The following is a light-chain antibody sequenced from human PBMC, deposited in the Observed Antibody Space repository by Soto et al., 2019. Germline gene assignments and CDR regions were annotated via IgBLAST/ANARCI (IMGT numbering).Light chain of an antibody. Sequence: QSALPQPRSVSGSPGQSVTISCTGTSSDVGGYHYVSWYQQHPGKAPKLMIYDVSKRPSGVPDRFSGSKSGNTASLTISGLQAEDEADYYCCSYAGSNTSVFGTGTKVTVL. CDR3: CSYAGSNTSV. CDR1: SSDVGGYHY. CDR2: DVS. V-gene: IGLV2-11*01. J-gene: IGLJ1*01.